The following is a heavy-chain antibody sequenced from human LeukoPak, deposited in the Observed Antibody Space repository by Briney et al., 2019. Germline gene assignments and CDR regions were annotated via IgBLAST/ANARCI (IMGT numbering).Heavy chain of an antibody. V-gene: IGHV3-9*01. J-gene: IGHJ5*02. D-gene: IGHD2-2*01. CDR3: AGDPGYCSSTSCFYYNWFDP. Sequence: GRSLRLSCAASGFTFDDYAMHWVRQAPGKGLEWVSGISWNSGSIGYADSVKGRFTISRDNAKNSLYLQMNSLRAEDTAVYYCAGDPGYCSSTSCFYYNWFDPWGQGTLVTVSS. CDR2: ISWNSGSI. CDR1: GFTFDDYA.